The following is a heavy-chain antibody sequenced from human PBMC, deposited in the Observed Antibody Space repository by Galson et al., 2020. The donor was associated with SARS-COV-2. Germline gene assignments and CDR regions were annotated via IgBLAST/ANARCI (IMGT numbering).Heavy chain of an antibody. D-gene: IGHD3-22*01. CDR1: GGSISSSSYY. V-gene: IGHV4-39*02. Sequence: SETLSLTCTVSGGSISSSSYYWGWIRQPPGKGLEWIGSIYYSRSTYYNPYLKSRVTIPVDTSKNQFPLKLSSVTAADTAVYYCARDYDSSGYYYYYGMDVWGQGTTVTVSS. J-gene: IGHJ6*02. CDR3: ARDYDSSGYYYYYGMDV. CDR2: IYYSRST.